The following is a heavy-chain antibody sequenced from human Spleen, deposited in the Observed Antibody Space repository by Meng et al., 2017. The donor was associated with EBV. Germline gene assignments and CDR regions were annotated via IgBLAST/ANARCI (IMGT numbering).Heavy chain of an antibody. D-gene: IGHD1-26*01. CDR2: IFHSGNT. Sequence: QRQLPESAPGLVTPSGPLSLPRSVSGDSIPIGNWWRWVRPPPGEGLEWIGEIFHSGNTNYNPSLQSRVTISVDTSKNQFSLNLTSVTAADTAVYYCARDVYSGRYYAYGHWGQGTLVTVSS. CDR1: GDSIPIGNW. V-gene: IGHV4-4*02. J-gene: IGHJ4*02. CDR3: ARDVYSGRYYAYGH.